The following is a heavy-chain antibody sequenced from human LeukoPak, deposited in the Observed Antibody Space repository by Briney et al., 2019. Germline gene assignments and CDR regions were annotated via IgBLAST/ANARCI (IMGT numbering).Heavy chain of an antibody. CDR3: ARTPDYYDSSGFNWFDP. V-gene: IGHV4-4*07. D-gene: IGHD3-22*01. CDR2: IYTSGST. Sequence: PSETLSLTCTVSGGSISSYYWSWIRQPAGQGLEWIGRIYTSGSTNYNPSLKTRVTMSVDTPKNQFSLKLSSVTAADTAVYYCARTPDYYDSSGFNWFDPWGQGTLVTVS. CDR1: GGSISSYY. J-gene: IGHJ5*02.